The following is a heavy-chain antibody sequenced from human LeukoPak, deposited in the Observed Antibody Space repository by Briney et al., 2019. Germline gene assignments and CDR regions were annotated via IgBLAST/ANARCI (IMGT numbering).Heavy chain of an antibody. D-gene: IGHD1-20*01. Sequence: ASVKVSCKASGYTFTDYYIHWVRQAPGQGLEWTGWINPNSGGTNYAQKFQGRVTITRDTSISTAYMELSRLRSDDTAVYYCATGGAYNWNLRHHWGQGTLVTVSS. CDR3: ATGGAYNWNLRHH. V-gene: IGHV1-2*02. CDR2: INPNSGGT. J-gene: IGHJ5*02. CDR1: GYTFTDYY.